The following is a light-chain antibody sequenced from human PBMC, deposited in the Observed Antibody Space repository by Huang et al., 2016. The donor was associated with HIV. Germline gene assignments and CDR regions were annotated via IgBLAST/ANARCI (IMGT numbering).Light chain of an antibody. V-gene: IGKV3-15*01. CDR1: LSVGTK. CDR3: QQYSNWPPVT. CDR2: GAS. Sequence: EIVMTQSPATLSVSPGEGATLSCRASLSVGTKLAWYQQKPGQAPRLLIYGASTRATGSPARFSGSGSGTEFTLTITSLQSEDFVVYYCQQYSNWPPVTFGPGTKVDIK. J-gene: IGKJ3*01.